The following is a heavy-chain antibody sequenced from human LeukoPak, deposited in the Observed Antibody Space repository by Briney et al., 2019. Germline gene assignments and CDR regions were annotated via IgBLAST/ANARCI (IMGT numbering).Heavy chain of an antibody. CDR2: IDPTDSYS. CDR1: GYSFTTYW. D-gene: IGHD3-10*01. J-gene: IGHJ4*02. V-gene: IGHV5-10-1*01. CDR3: ARHQGGITMVRGVDDY. Sequence: PGESLKISCKGSGYSFTTYWISWVRQMPGKGLEWMGRIDPTDSYSNYSPSSQGHVTISADKSISTAYLQWSSLKASDTAIYYCARHQGGITMVRGVDDYWGQGTLVTVSS.